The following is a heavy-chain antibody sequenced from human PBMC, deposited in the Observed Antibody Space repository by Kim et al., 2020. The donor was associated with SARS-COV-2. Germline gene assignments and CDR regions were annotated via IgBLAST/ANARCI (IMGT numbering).Heavy chain of an antibody. CDR3: ATAPPIIGSTNWFDP. Sequence: ASVKVSCKVSGYTLTELSMHWVRQAPGKGLEWMGGFDPEDGETIYAQKSQGRVTMTEDTSTDTAYMELSSLRSEDTAVYYCATAPPIIGSTNWFDPRGQGTQVTVSS. D-gene: IGHD1-7*01. CDR2: FDPEDGET. CDR1: GYTLTELS. J-gene: IGHJ5*02. V-gene: IGHV1-24*01.